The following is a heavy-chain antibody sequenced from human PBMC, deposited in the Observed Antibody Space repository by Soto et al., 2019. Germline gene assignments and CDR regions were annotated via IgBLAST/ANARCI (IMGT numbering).Heavy chain of an antibody. J-gene: IGHJ6*02. CDR2: ISGSGGNT. CDR3: ARNPSLTDYGMDV. V-gene: IGHV3-23*01. CDR1: GFTFSSYA. D-gene: IGHD3-9*01. Sequence: EVQLLESGGGLVQPGGSLRLSCAASGFTFSSYAMNWVRQAPGKGLEWVSTISGSGGNTYYADSVKGRFTISRDNSKNALFLQMNSLRSEDTAVYYCARNPSLTDYGMDVWGQGTTVTVSS.